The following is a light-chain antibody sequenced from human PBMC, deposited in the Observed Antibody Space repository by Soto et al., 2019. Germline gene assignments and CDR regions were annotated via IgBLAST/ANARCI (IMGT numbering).Light chain of an antibody. Sequence: DIQMTQSPSSLSASVGDSVTITCRPSQSISNYLNWYQQKPGKAPQLLISAASSLQSGVPSRFNGSGSGTDFTLIISSLQPEDFATYYCQQSYSSPYTFGQGTKLEIK. J-gene: IGKJ2*01. CDR1: QSISNY. CDR3: QQSYSSPYT. CDR2: AAS. V-gene: IGKV1-39*01.